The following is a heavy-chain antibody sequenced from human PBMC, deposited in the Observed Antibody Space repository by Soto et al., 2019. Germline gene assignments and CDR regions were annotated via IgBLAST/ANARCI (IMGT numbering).Heavy chain of an antibody. D-gene: IGHD1-26*01. CDR2: INHSGST. J-gene: IGHJ6*02. Sequence: SETLSLTCAVYGGSFSGYYWSWIRQPPGKGLEWIGEINHSGSTNYNPSLKSRVTISVDTSKNQFSLKRSSVTAADTAVYYCARRISIVGATTYYYYGMDVWGQGTKVTVSS. V-gene: IGHV4-34*01. CDR1: GGSFSGYY. CDR3: ARRISIVGATTYYYYGMDV.